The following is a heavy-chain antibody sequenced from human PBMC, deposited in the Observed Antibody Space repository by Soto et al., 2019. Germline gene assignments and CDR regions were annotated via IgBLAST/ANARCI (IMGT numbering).Heavy chain of an antibody. Sequence: QLHLQESGPGLVKPSETLSLTCTVSGGSISSSSYYWGWIRQPPGKGLEWIGNVYYGGSTYYNPSLKSRVTISVETSESQFSLKLSSVTGADTAVYYCAGGDYYHSSGYYFYYYTMDVWGQGTTVTVSS. D-gene: IGHD3-22*01. CDR1: GGSISSSSYY. CDR3: AGGDYYHSSGYYFYYYTMDV. V-gene: IGHV4-39*01. CDR2: VYYGGST. J-gene: IGHJ6*02.